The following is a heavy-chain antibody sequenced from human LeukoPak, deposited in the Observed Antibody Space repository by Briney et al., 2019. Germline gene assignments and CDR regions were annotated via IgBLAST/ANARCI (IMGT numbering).Heavy chain of an antibody. CDR3: ARRPSLLPAYFQH. J-gene: IGHJ1*01. CDR2: IYHSGTT. V-gene: IGHV4-30-4*07. D-gene: IGHD2-21*01. Sequence: ASETLSLTCAVSGVAISRGGYAWNWIRQPPGKGLEWIAYIYHSGTTYYNPSLKSRATISVDTSKNQFSLKLSSVTATDTAVYYCARRPSLLPAYFQHWGQGTLVTVSS. CDR1: GVAISRGGYA.